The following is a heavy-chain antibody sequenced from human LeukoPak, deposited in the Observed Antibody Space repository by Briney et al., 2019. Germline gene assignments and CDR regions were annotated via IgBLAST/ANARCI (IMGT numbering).Heavy chain of an antibody. CDR2: ISGNSGRT. CDR3: AKSTSSWERVDY. CDR1: GFTFSSYA. J-gene: IGHJ4*02. V-gene: IGHV3-23*01. D-gene: IGHD6-13*01. Sequence: PGGSLRLSCAASGFTFSSYAMSWVRKAPGKGLEWVSSISGNSGRTYYADSVKGRFSISRDNSNNTLYLQMNSLRAEDAAVYYCAKSTSSWERVDYWGQGTLVTVSS.